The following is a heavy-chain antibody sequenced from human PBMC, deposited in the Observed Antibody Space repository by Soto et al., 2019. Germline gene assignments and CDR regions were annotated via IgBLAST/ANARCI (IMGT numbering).Heavy chain of an antibody. CDR3: ARHKSSNDYYNNYYGMNG. CDR1: GFNFSSYA. CDR2: VSGSGGIT. Sequence: GGSLRLSCAASGFNFSSYAMSWVRQAPGRWLELLSAVSGSGGITYYADSVKGRFTMSRDNSKMTLYLQMNSLRAKDTAVYYCARHKSSNDYYNNYYGMNGWGQATTVTV. D-gene: IGHD5-12*01. V-gene: IGHV3-23*01. J-gene: IGHJ6*02.